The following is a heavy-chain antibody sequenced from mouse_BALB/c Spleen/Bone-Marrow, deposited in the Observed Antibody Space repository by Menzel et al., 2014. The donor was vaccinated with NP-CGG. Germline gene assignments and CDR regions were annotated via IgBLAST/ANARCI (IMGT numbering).Heavy chain of an antibody. CDR3: ARGGGAYYVNYCVAY. V-gene: IGHV5-6*01. D-gene: IGHD2-10*01. J-gene: IGHJ3*01. Sequence: EVQRVESGGDLVKPGGSLKLSCAASGFTFSSYGTSWVRQTPDKRLEWVATISSGGSYTYYPDSVKGRFTISRDNAKNTLYLQRSSLKSEDTAMFYCARGGGAYYVNYCVAYWGQGTLGTVSA. CDR2: ISSGGSYT. CDR1: GFTFSSYG.